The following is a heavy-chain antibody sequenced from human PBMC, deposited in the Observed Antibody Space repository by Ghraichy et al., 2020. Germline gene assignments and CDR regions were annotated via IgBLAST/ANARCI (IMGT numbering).Heavy chain of an antibody. CDR1: GYTFTSYG. CDR3: ARDVTGGSHMGDAFDI. D-gene: IGHD1-14*01. V-gene: IGHV1-18*04. CDR2: ISAYNGNT. J-gene: IGHJ3*02. Sequence: ASVKVSCKASGYTFTSYGISWVRQAPGQGLEWMGWISAYNGNTNYAQKLQGRVTMTTDTSTSTAYMELRSLRSDDTAVYYCARDVTGGSHMGDAFDIWGQGTMVTVSS.